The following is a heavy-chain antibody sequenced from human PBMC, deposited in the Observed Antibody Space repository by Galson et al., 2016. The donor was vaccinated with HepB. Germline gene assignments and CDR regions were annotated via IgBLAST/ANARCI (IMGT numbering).Heavy chain of an antibody. J-gene: IGHJ5*02. CDR2: IYHSGST. V-gene: IGHV4-30-2*01. D-gene: IGHD5-12*01. Sequence: TLSLTCAVSGGSISSGGYSWSWIRQPPGKGLEWIGYIYHSGSTYYNPSLKSRVTISVDRSKNQFSLKVRSVTAADTAVYFCARAGRDSGYEAPNWFDPWGQGTLVTVAS. CDR3: ARAGRDSGYEAPNWFDP. CDR1: GGSISSGGYS.